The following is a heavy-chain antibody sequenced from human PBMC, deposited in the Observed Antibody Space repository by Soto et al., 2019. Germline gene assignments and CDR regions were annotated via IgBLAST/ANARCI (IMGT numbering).Heavy chain of an antibody. CDR2: FAPIFGTP. J-gene: IGHJ2*01. V-gene: IGHV1-69*01. Sequence: QVQLVQSGAEVKKPGCSAKVSCKASGGTFSSDAMSWVRQAPGQGLEWMGGFAPIFGTPNCAQKFQGRVTITADGSRGTGYMELSSLRSEDTAVYYCASLFCWGAWYFELWGRGTLVTVSS. CDR1: GGTFSSDA. D-gene: IGHD3-16*01. CDR3: ASLFCWGAWYFEL.